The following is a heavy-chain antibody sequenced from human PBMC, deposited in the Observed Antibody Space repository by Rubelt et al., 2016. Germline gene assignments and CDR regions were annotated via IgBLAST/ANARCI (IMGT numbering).Heavy chain of an antibody. CDR2: ISAYNGNT. J-gene: IGHJ2*01. D-gene: IGHD6-19*01. V-gene: IGHV1-18*01. CDR3: AGEVAVAGTHWYFDL. CDR1: GYTFTSYG. Sequence: QVQLVQSGAEVKKPGASVKVSCKASGYTFTSYGISWVRQAPGQGLEWMGWISAYNGNTNYAQKLQGRVTMTTDTSTSTAYMELRGLRSDETAGYYCAGEVAVAGTHWYFDLWGRGTLVTVSS.